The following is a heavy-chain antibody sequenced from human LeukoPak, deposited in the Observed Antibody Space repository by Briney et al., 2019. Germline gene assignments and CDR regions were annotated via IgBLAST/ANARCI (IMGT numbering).Heavy chain of an antibody. Sequence: GGSLRLSCAASGFTFSSYSMNWVRQAPGKGLEWVAVIWYDGSNKYYADSVKGRFTISRDNSKNTLYLQMNSLRAEDTAVYYCASGDYYDSSGYHGHWGQGTLVTVSS. CDR2: IWYDGSNK. D-gene: IGHD3-22*01. V-gene: IGHV3-33*08. J-gene: IGHJ4*02. CDR3: ASGDYYDSSGYHGH. CDR1: GFTFSSYS.